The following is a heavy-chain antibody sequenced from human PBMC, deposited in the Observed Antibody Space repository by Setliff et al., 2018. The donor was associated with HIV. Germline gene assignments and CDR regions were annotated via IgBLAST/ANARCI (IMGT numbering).Heavy chain of an antibody. CDR2: ISSTSTYT. V-gene: IGHV3-21*06. CDR3: ARRGSSNFDSSRWFYYGLDV. D-gene: IGHD3-22*01. CDR1: GFTFSSYN. J-gene: IGHJ6*02. Sequence: GGSLRLSCAASGFTFSSYNMNWVRQAPGKGLEWVSSISSTSTYTYYADSLKGRFTTSRDNAKNSLYLQMNSLRAEDTAVYYCARRGSSNFDSSRWFYYGLDVWGQGTTVTVSS.